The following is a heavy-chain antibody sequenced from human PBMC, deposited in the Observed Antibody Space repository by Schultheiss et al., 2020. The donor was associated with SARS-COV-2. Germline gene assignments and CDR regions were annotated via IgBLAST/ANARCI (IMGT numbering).Heavy chain of an antibody. CDR3: ARGTLSRRGNSYYYYYMDV. D-gene: IGHD4-23*01. V-gene: IGHV1-46*01. CDR1: GYTFTSYY. J-gene: IGHJ6*03. Sequence: ASVKVSCKASGYTFTSYYMHWVRQAPGQGLEWMGIINPSGGSTSYAQKFQGRVTMTRDTSTSTAYMELSSLRSEDTAVYYCARGTLSRRGNSYYYYYMDVWGKGTTVTVSS. CDR2: INPSGGST.